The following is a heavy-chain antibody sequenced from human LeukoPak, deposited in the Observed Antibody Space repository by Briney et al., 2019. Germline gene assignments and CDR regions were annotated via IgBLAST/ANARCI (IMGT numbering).Heavy chain of an antibody. CDR1: GFTFNSYG. D-gene: IGHD6-19*01. V-gene: IGHV3-30*02. CDR2: ISYDGSKI. Sequence: GGSLRLSCAASGFTFNSYGMHWVRQAPGKGLEWVAYISYDGSKIYHADSVKGRFTISRDNSKNTLYGQMISLGPEDTAVYYCAKGGSASYYDCWGQGTLVTVFS. J-gene: IGHJ4*02. CDR3: AKGGSASYYDC.